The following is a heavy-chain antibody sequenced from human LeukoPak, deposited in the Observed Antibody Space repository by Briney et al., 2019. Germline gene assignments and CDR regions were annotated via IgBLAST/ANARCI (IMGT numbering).Heavy chain of an antibody. J-gene: IGHJ3*02. Sequence: ASETLSLTCAVYGGSFSGYYWSWIRQPPGKGLEWIGEINHSGSTNYNPSLKSRVTISVDTSKNQFSLKLSSVTAADTAVYYCARGGYYGSGSSYFDIWGQGTMVTVSS. CDR1: GGSFSGYY. D-gene: IGHD3-10*01. V-gene: IGHV4-34*01. CDR3: ARGGYYGSGSSYFDI. CDR2: INHSGST.